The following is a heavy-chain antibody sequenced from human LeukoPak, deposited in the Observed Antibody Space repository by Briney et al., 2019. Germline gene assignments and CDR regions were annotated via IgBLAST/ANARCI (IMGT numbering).Heavy chain of an antibody. Sequence: PGGSLRLSCAASGFTFSTYDMHWVRQATGKGLEWVSAITATGAIYYADSVKGRFTLSGDSVKDSLYLQMNSLGAGDTAVYYCVRVDRPLHAFDLWGQGTMVTVSS. CDR2: ITATGAI. D-gene: IGHD2-2*03. J-gene: IGHJ3*01. V-gene: IGHV3-13*01. CDR1: GFTFSTYD. CDR3: VRVDRPLHAFDL.